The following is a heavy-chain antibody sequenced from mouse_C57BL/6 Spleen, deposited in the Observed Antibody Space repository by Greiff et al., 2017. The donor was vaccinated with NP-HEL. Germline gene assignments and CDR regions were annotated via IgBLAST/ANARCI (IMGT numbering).Heavy chain of an antibody. Sequence: QVQLQQSGAELARPGASVKLSCKASGYTFTSYGISWVKQRTGQGLEWIGEIYPRSGNTYYNEKFKGKATLTADKSYSTAYMELRSLTSEDSAVYFCAREGNYGSRDFDYWGQGTTLTVSS. CDR1: GYTFTSYG. J-gene: IGHJ2*01. CDR3: AREGNYGSRDFDY. D-gene: IGHD1-1*01. V-gene: IGHV1-81*01. CDR2: IYPRSGNT.